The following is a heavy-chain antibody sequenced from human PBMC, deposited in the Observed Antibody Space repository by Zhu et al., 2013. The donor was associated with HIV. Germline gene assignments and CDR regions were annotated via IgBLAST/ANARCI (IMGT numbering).Heavy chain of an antibody. D-gene: IGHD6-19*01. CDR2: INPNSGGT. J-gene: IGHJ5*02. CDR3: ARVGDSSGWYGNWFDP. CDR1: GYTFTGYY. V-gene: IGHV1-2*02. Sequence: QVQLVQSGAEVKKPGASVKVSCKASGYTFTGYYMHWVRQAPGQGLEWMGWINPNSGGTNFAQKFQGRVTMTRDTSISTAYMELSRLRSDDTAVYYCARVGDSSGWYGNWFDPWGQGTLVTVPS.